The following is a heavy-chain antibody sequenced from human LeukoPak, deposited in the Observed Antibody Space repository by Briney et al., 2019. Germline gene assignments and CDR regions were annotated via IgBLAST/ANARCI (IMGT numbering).Heavy chain of an antibody. Sequence: ASVKVSCKASGYILTDYYIHWVQQAPGKGLEWVGRVDPQDRRTKYAEKFKGRITITADTSTDTAYLELSSLTSAVTAIYYCATPRGSGSYYDNTFDYWGQGTLVTVSP. J-gene: IGHJ4*02. CDR2: VDPQDRRT. D-gene: IGHD3-22*01. CDR1: GYILTDYY. V-gene: IGHV1-69-2*01. CDR3: ATPRGSGSYYDNTFDY.